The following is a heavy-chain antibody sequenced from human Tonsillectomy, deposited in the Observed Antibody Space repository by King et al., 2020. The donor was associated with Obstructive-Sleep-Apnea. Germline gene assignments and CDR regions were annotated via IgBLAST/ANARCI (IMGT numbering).Heavy chain of an antibody. V-gene: IGHV4-59*08. CDR2: IYYSGST. Sequence: LQLQESGPGLVKPSETLSLTCTVSGGSISSYYWSWIRQPPGKGLEWIGYIYYSGSTNYNPSLKSRVTISIDTSKNQFSLKLSSVTAADTAVYYCARGGVAIPHSFFPNSDENMITFGVPGVDWGQGTLVTVSS. CDR3: ARGGVAIPHSFFPNSDENMITFGVPGVD. CDR1: GGSISSYY. J-gene: IGHJ4*02. D-gene: IGHD3-16*01.